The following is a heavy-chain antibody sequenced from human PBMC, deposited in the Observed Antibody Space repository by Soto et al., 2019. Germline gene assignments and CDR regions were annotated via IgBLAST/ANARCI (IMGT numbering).Heavy chain of an antibody. CDR2: INPSGGST. CDR3: AKDRGRATAGEYYYYGMDV. D-gene: IGHD6-13*01. V-gene: IGHV1-46*01. Sequence: QVQLVQSGAEVKKPGASVKVSCKASGYTFTSYYIHWVRQAPGQGLEWMGMINPSGGSTDYAQNFQGRVTMTRDPSTSTVYMELSSLRSDDTAVYYCAKDRGRATAGEYYYYGMDVWGQGNTVTVSS. J-gene: IGHJ6*02. CDR1: GYTFTSYY.